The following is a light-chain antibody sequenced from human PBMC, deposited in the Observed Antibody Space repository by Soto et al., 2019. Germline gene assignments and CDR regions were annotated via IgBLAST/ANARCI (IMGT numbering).Light chain of an antibody. J-gene: IGKJ4*01. CDR1: QSVSSY. V-gene: IGKV3-15*01. CDR2: DAS. Sequence: EIVMTQSPATLSVSPGERYTLSCMASQSVSSYLAWYQQKPGQAPRLLIYDASTRATDIPARFSGSGSGTDFTLTISSLLSEDFAVYYCHPYYKWPLTVGEGTKVEIK. CDR3: HPYYKWPLT.